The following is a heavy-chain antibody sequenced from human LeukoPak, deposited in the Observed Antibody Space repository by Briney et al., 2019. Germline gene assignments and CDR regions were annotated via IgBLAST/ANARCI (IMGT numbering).Heavy chain of an antibody. CDR1: GFTSSSYG. J-gene: IGHJ4*02. CDR2: VWYDGSNK. V-gene: IGHV3-33*01. D-gene: IGHD3-16*01. Sequence: GGSLRLSCAASGFTSSSYGMHWVRQAPGKGLEWVAVVWYDGSNKYYADSVKGRFTISRDNAENSLYLQMNSLRAEDTAVYHCARVVMITFGGVIYFGYWGQGTLVTVSS. CDR3: ARVVMITFGGVIYFGY.